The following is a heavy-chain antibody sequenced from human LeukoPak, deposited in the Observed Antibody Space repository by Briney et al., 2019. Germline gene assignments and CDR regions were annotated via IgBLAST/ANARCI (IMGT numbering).Heavy chain of an antibody. CDR3: ARVGFRVARAGFVY. J-gene: IGHJ4*02. D-gene: IGHD3-3*01. Sequence: SETLSLTCAVYGGSFSGYYWSWIRQPPGKGLEWIGEINHSGSTNYNPSLKSRVTISVDTSKNQFSLKLSSVTAADTAVYYCARVGFRVARAGFVYWGQGTLVTVSS. CDR2: INHSGST. CDR1: GGSFSGYY. V-gene: IGHV4-34*01.